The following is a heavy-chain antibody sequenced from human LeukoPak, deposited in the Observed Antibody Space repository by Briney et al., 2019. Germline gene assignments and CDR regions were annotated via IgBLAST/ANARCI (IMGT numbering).Heavy chain of an antibody. D-gene: IGHD6-19*01. J-gene: IGHJ4*02. V-gene: IGHV3-30*18. CDR3: AKFSIAVSGLDY. Sequence: GGSLRLSCAASGFTFSSYGLHWVRHAPGKGLEWVAVISYDGSNKYYADSVKGRFTISRDNSKNTLYLQMNSLRAEDTAVYYCAKFSIAVSGLDYWGQGTLVTVSS. CDR1: GFTFSSYG. CDR2: ISYDGSNK.